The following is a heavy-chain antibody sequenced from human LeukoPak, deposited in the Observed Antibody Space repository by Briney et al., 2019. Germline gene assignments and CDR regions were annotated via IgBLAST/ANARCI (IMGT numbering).Heavy chain of an antibody. J-gene: IGHJ4*02. Sequence: PGGSLRLSCAASGFTFSSNTMSWVRQAPGRGLEWVSVISGSGSSTYYADSVKGRFTISRDNSKNTLYLQMNSLRAEDTAVYYCARDNDRALDYWGQGTLVTVSS. V-gene: IGHV3-23*01. CDR3: ARDNDRALDY. CDR1: GFTFSSNT. D-gene: IGHD3-10*02. CDR2: ISGSGSST.